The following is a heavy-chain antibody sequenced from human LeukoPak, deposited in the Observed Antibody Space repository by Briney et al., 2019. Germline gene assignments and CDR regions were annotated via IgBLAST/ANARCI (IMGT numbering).Heavy chain of an antibody. CDR2: IYSGGST. V-gene: IGHV3-53*01. CDR1: GFTFSNYD. J-gene: IGHJ4*02. D-gene: IGHD6-19*01. Sequence: PGGSLRLSCAASGFTFSNYDMSWVRQVPGKGLEWVSVIYSGGSTYYADSVKGRFTVSRDNSKNTLYLQMNSLRAEDTAVYYCASKSGWSLAHWGQGTLVTVSS. CDR3: ASKSGWSLAH.